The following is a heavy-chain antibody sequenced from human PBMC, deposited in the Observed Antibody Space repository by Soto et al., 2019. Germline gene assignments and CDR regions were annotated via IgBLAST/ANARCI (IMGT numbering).Heavy chain of an antibody. CDR2: INHSGST. J-gene: IGHJ3*02. V-gene: IGHV4-34*01. CDR1: GGSFSGYY. CDR3: ARGRRSSSRANRGAFDI. Sequence: LSLTCAVYGGSFSGYYWSWIRQPPGKGLEWIGEINHSGSTNYNPSLKSRVTISVDTSKNQFSLKLSSVTAADTAVYYCARGRRSSSRANRGAFDIWGQGTMVTVSS. D-gene: IGHD6-13*01.